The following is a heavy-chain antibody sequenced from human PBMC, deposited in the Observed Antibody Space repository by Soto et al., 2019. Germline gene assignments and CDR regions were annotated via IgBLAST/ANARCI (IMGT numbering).Heavy chain of an antibody. J-gene: IGHJ4*02. Sequence: QVVLLQSGAEVKEPGSSVRVSCEVSGSTFNNFAFIWVRQAPGHGPEWMGGIVVISNTADYSQRFQDRVTITADTSTNTLYMELDSLTFEDTAVYYCARAIKRWEVHYYFDYWGQGTLVTVSS. D-gene: IGHD1-26*01. V-gene: IGHV1-69*06. CDR1: GSTFNNFA. CDR2: IVVISNTA. CDR3: ARAIKRWEVHYYFDY.